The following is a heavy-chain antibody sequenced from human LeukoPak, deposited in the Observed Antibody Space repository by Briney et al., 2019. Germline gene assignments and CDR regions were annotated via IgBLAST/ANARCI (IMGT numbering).Heavy chain of an antibody. D-gene: IGHD3-22*01. CDR3: AASNYYDSSGYNNWFDP. V-gene: IGHV4-4*02. J-gene: IGHJ5*02. CDR1: GGSISSSNW. Sequence: SETLSLTCAVSGGSISSSNWWSWVRQPPGKGLEWIGAIYHSGSTNYNPSLKSRVTISVDKSKNQFSLKLSSVTAADTAVYYCAASNYYDSSGYNNWFDPWGQGTLVTVSS. CDR2: IYHSGST.